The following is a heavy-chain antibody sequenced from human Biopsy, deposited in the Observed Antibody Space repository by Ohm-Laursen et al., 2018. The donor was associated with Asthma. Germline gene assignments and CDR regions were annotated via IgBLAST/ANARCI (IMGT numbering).Heavy chain of an antibody. CDR1: GYPFIGYH. Sequence: ASVKVSCKASGYPFIGYHIHWMRQAPGQGLEWIGRINPNSGATNYAQKFQGRVTMTRDTSISTAYMEVSRLRSDDTAVYDCARGQKLAGERWFAPWGQGTLVTVSS. J-gene: IGHJ5*02. CDR3: ARGQKLAGERWFAP. D-gene: IGHD7-27*01. CDR2: INPNSGAT. V-gene: IGHV1-2*06.